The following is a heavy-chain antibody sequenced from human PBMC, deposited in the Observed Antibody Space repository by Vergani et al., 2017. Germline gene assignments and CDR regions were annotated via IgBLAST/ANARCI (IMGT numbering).Heavy chain of an antibody. V-gene: IGHV1-69*04. J-gene: IGHJ4*02. CDR2: IIPILGIA. CDR1: GGTFSNHV. CDR3: AREDGFGDPGHFDY. Sequence: QVQLVQSGAEVKKPGSSVKVSCKSSGGTFSNHVLAWVRQAPGQGLEWMGGIIPILGIANYAQKFQGRVTITADKSTSTAYMELSSLRSEDTAVYYCAREDGFGDPGHFDYWGQGTLVTVSS. D-gene: IGHD3-10*01.